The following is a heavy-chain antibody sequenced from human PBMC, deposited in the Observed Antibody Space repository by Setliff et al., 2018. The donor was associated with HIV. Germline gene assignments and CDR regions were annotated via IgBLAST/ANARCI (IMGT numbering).Heavy chain of an antibody. V-gene: IGHV1-69*10. CDR2: ILPILGIA. CDR3: ARPTGGSLGDYFDY. D-gene: IGHD3-16*01. J-gene: IGHJ4*01. Sequence: GASVKVSCKASGGTFSSYAMSWVRQAPGQGLEWMGGILPILGIANYAQRFQGRVTITADNSTNTAYMDLSSLRSEEPTVYYCARPTGGSLGDYFDYWGHGTLVTVSS. CDR1: GGTFSSYA.